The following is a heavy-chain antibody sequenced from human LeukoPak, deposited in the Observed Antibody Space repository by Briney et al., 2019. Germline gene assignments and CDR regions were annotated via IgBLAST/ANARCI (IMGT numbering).Heavy chain of an antibody. D-gene: IGHD1-26*01. CDR1: GGSISSYY. V-gene: IGHV4-59*01. CDR3: ARGSSGSYFFRY. J-gene: IGHJ4*02. Sequence: SETLSLTCTVSGGSISSYYWSWIRQPPGKGLEWIGYIYYSGSTSYNPSLKSRVTISVDTSKNQFSLKLSSVTAADTAVYYCARGSSGSYFFRYWGQGTLVTVSS. CDR2: IYYSGST.